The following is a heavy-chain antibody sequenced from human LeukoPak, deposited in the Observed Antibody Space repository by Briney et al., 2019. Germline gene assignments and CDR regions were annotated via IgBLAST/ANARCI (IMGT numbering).Heavy chain of an antibody. CDR2: ISGSGGST. Sequence: TGGSLRLSCAASGFTFSSYAMSWVRQAPGKGLEWVSAISGSGGSTYYADSVKGRFTISRDNSKNTLYLQVNSLRAEDTAVYYCAKLAASSIYYYMDVWGKGTTVTVSS. J-gene: IGHJ6*03. CDR1: GFTFSSYA. D-gene: IGHD2-15*01. V-gene: IGHV3-23*01. CDR3: AKLAASSIYYYMDV.